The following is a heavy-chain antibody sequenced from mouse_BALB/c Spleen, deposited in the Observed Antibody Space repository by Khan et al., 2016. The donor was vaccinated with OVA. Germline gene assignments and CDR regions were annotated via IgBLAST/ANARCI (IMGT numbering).Heavy chain of an antibody. V-gene: IGHV5-6*01. CDR3: TRIAYYYDSGGYAY. CDR2: VSTGGGYT. CDR1: GFTFSTYG. D-gene: IGHD1-1*01. J-gene: IGHJ3*01. Sequence: EVELVESGGDLVKPGGSLKLSCAASGFTFSTYGMSWVRQTPDKRLEWVATVSTGGGYTYYPDSVKGRFTISRDNAKNTLYLQMSGLKSEETAMFYCTRIAYYYDSGGYAYWGQGTLVTVSA.